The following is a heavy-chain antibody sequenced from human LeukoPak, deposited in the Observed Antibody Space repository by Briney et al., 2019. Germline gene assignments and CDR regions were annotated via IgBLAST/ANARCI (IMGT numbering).Heavy chain of an antibody. J-gene: IGHJ3*02. CDR1: GFTFSSYW. Sequence: GGYLRLSCAASGFTFSSYWMHWVRQAPGKGLVWVSRINSDGSSTSYADSVKGRFTISRDNAKNTLYLQMNSLRAEDTAVYYCARPRRERWLPTADAFDIWGQGTMVTVSS. CDR3: ARPRRERWLPTADAFDI. V-gene: IGHV3-74*01. D-gene: IGHD5-24*01. CDR2: INSDGSST.